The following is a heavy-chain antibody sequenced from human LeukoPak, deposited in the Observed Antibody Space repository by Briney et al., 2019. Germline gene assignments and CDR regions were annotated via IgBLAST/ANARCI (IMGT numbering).Heavy chain of an antibody. Sequence: PGGSLRLSCAASGFTFSSYAMSWVRQAPGKGLEWVSATSGSGGSTYYADSVKGRFTISRDNSKSTLYLQMDSLRPEDTALYYCAREHDAFDIWGQGTMVTVSS. CDR2: TSGSGGST. J-gene: IGHJ3*02. V-gene: IGHV3-23*01. CDR3: AREHDAFDI. CDR1: GFTFSSYA.